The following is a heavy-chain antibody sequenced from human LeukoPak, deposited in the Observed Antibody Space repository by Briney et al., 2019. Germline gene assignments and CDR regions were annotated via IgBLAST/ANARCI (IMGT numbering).Heavy chain of an antibody. D-gene: IGHD3-3*01. CDR2: ISSSSSYI. Sequence: TGGSLRLSCAASGFTFSSYSMNWVRQAPGKGLEWVSSISSSSSYIYYADSVKGRFTISRDNAKISLYLQMNSLRAEDTAVYYCARDLRVDFWSGPSGAEPNAFDIWGQGTMVTVSS. CDR3: ARDLRVDFWSGPSGAEPNAFDI. V-gene: IGHV3-21*01. CDR1: GFTFSSYS. J-gene: IGHJ3*02.